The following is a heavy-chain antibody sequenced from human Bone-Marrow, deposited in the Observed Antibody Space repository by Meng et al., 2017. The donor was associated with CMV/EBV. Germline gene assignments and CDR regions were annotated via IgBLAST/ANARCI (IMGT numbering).Heavy chain of an antibody. D-gene: IGHD5-24*01. CDR2: ISGSGGST. CDR1: GFTFSSYA. J-gene: IGHJ5*02. Sequence: GESLKISCAASGFTFSSYAMSWVRRAPGQGLEWVSAISGSGGSTYFADSVKGRFTISRDNSKNTLYLQMNSLRAEDTAVYYCAKDGRRDGYNASWGQGTLVTVSS. CDR3: AKDGRRDGYNAS. V-gene: IGHV3-23*01.